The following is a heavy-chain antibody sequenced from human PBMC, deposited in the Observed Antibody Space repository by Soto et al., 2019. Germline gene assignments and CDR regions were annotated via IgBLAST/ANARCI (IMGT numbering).Heavy chain of an antibody. V-gene: IGHV1-18*01. CDR3: AREMWTRTGPQNFFDY. Sequence: QVQLVQSEGEVRQPGASVKVSCRASGYTFTSYGIIWVRQAPGQGLEWMGYISPSSGVTRYAQNLQGRVTLTTDTSTTTAHMELRSLSSDDTAVYYCAREMWTRTGPQNFFDYWGLGALVTVSS. CDR1: GYTFTSYG. D-gene: IGHD2-21*01. CDR2: ISPSSGVT. J-gene: IGHJ4*02.